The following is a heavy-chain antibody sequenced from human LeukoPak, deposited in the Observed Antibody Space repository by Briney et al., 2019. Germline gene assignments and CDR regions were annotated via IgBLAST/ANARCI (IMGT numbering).Heavy chain of an antibody. CDR2: IYSGGST. Sequence: GGSLRLSCAASGFTVSSNYMSWVRQAPGKGLEWVSVIYSGGSTYYADSVKGRFTISRDNSKNTLYLQMNSLRAEDTAVYYCARDRYSSGWYGDFDCWGQGTLVTVSS. V-gene: IGHV3-53*01. D-gene: IGHD6-19*01. CDR3: ARDRYSSGWYGDFDC. CDR1: GFTVSSNY. J-gene: IGHJ4*02.